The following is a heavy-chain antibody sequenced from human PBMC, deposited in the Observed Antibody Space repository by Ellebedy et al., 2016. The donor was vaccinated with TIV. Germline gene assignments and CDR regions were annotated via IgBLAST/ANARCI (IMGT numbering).Heavy chain of an antibody. Sequence: GESLKISCAASGFTFSTYWMSWVRQAPGKGLEWVASIKGDGSETYYVDSVKGRFTISRDNAKNSLYLQVNSLRADDTAVYYCARPGGTYYFYYFDSWGQGTLVTVSS. J-gene: IGHJ4*02. CDR2: IKGDGSET. CDR3: ARPGGTYYFYYFDS. CDR1: GFTFSTYW. V-gene: IGHV3-7*03. D-gene: IGHD1-26*01.